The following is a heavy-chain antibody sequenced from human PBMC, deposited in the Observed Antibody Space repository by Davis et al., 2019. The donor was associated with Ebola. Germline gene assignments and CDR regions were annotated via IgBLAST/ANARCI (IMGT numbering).Heavy chain of an antibody. Sequence: SVKVSCKASGGTFSSYAISWVRQAPGQGLEWMGGIIPIFGTANYAQKFQGRVTITADESTSTAYMELSSLRSEDTAVYYCASRDDIVVVVAAHSYDYYYGMDVWGQGTTVTVSS. D-gene: IGHD2-15*01. CDR2: IIPIFGTA. CDR3: ASRDDIVVVVAAHSYDYYYGMDV. CDR1: GGTFSSYA. J-gene: IGHJ6*02. V-gene: IGHV1-69*13.